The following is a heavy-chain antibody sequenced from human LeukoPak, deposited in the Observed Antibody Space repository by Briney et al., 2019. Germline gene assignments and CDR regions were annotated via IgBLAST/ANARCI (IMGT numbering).Heavy chain of an antibody. Sequence: SETLSLTCTVSGGSISSGDYYWRWIRQPPGKGLEWIGYIYYSGSTYHNPSLKSRVTISVDTSKNQFSLKLSSVTAADTAVYYCARVRGSGWYPDYWGQGTLVTVSS. V-gene: IGHV4-30-4*01. CDR1: GGSISSGDYY. CDR3: ARVRGSGWYPDY. J-gene: IGHJ4*02. D-gene: IGHD6-19*01. CDR2: IYYSGST.